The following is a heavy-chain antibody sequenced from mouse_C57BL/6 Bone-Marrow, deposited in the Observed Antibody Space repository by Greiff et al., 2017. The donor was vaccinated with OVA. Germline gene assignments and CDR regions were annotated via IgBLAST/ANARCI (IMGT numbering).Heavy chain of an antibody. CDR2: ISSGSSTI. J-gene: IGHJ2*01. CDR1: GFTFSDYG. Sequence: EVKVVESGGGLVKPGGSLKLSCAASGFTFSDYGMHWVRQAPEKGLEWVAYISSGSSTIYYADTVKGRFTISRDNAKNTLFLQMTSLRSEDTAMYYCARRRGYYFDYWGQGTTLTVSS. CDR3: ARRRGYYFDY. V-gene: IGHV5-17*01.